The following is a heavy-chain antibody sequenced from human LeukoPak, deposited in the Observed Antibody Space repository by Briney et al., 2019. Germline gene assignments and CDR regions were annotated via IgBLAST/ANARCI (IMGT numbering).Heavy chain of an antibody. CDR2: IHYSGST. CDR1: GGSISSYY. V-gene: IGHV4-59*01. J-gene: IGHJ6*01. D-gene: IGHD6-6*01. Sequence: PSETLSLTCTVSGGSISSYYWSWIRQPPGKGLEWIGYIHYSGSTNYNPSLKSRVTISVDTSKNQFSLKLSSVTAADTAVYFCARDPSSYYYGMDAWGQGNTVTVSS. CDR3: ARDPSSYYYGMDA.